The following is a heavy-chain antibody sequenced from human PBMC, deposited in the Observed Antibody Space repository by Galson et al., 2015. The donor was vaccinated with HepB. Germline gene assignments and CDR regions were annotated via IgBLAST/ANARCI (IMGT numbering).Heavy chain of an antibody. J-gene: IGHJ6*03. Sequence: SVKVSCKASGYTFTSYYMHWVRQAPGQGLEWMGIINPSGGSTSYAQKFQGRVTMTRDTSTSTVYMELSSLRSEDTAVYYCARDNYDTSGYYPSIGYMDVWGKGTPVTVSS. V-gene: IGHV1-46*03. CDR3: ARDNYDTSGYYPSIGYMDV. CDR2: INPSGGST. CDR1: GYTFTSYY. D-gene: IGHD3-22*01.